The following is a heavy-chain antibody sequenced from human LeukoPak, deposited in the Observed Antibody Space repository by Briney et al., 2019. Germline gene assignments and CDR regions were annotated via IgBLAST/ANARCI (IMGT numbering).Heavy chain of an antibody. V-gene: IGHV4-39*01. Sequence: SETLSLTCTVSGGSISSSSYYWGWIRQPRGKGLEWIGSIYYSGSTYYNPSLKSRVTISVDTSKNQFSLKLSSVTAADTAVYYCARLTRIAVAGPNNFDYWGQGTLVTVSS. CDR2: IYYSGST. CDR3: ARLTRIAVAGPNNFDY. D-gene: IGHD6-19*01. CDR1: GGSISSSSYY. J-gene: IGHJ4*02.